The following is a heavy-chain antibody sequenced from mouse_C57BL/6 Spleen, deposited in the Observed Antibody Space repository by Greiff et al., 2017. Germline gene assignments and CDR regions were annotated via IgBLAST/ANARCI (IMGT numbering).Heavy chain of an antibody. CDR2: IDPSDSYT. Sequence: QVQLQQPGAELVMPGASVKLSCKASGYTFTSYWMHWVKQRPGQGLEWIGEIDPSDSYTNYNQKFKGKSTLTVDKSSSTAYMQLSSLTSEDSAVYYCARSLGSSYEEYAMDYWGQGTSVTVSS. J-gene: IGHJ4*01. CDR3: ARSLGSSYEEYAMDY. D-gene: IGHD1-1*01. V-gene: IGHV1-69*01. CDR1: GYTFTSYW.